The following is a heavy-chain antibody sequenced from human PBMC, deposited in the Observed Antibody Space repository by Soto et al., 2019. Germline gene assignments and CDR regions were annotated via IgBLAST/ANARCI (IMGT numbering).Heavy chain of an antibody. CDR3: ARGMKTAVFYGMDV. D-gene: IGHD2-2*01. V-gene: IGHV3-21*01. CDR2: ISTSSNLI. Sequence: EVQVVESGGGLVEPGGSLRLSCAASGFNFSRSSMNWVRQAPGKGLERVASISTSSNLIYYEDSVKGRFTVSRDNTKNSMYLQMISLRAEDTAIYYCARGMKTAVFYGMDVWGQGTTVTVSS. CDR1: GFNFSRSS. J-gene: IGHJ6*02.